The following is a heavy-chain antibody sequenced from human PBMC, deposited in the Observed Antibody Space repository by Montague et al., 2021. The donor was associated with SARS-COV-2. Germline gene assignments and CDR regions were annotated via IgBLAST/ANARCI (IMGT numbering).Heavy chain of an antibody. CDR2: ISSSGSSI. V-gene: IGHV3-48*03. CDR1: GFTFSSYE. D-gene: IGHD3-22*01. CDR3: AREGYYDSSGYPLSY. J-gene: IGHJ4*02. Sequence: SLRLSCAASGFTFSSYEMNWVRQAPGKGLEWVSYISSSGSSIYYADSVKGRFTISRDNAKNSLYLQMNSPRAEDTAVYYCAREGYYDSSGYPLSYWGQGTLVTVSS.